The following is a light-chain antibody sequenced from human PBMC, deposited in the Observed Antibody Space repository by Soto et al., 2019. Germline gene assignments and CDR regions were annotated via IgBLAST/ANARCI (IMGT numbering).Light chain of an antibody. CDR1: QSITTY. CDR3: QQYGSSPWT. J-gene: IGKJ1*01. V-gene: IGKV3-20*01. CDR2: DAS. Sequence: ENELTQSPATLSASLGDGVTLSCMASQSITTYLAWYQQKPGQAPGLLIYDASKRATGIPARFSGSGSGTNFTLTISSLEPEDFAVYYCQQYGSSPWTFGQGTKVDIK.